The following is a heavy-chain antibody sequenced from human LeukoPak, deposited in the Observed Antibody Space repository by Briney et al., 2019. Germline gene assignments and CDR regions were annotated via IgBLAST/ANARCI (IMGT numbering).Heavy chain of an antibody. J-gene: IGHJ4*02. CDR1: GFTFSNYG. CDR3: ARETDTAMVGTLFDY. Sequence: GGSLRLSCAASGFTFSNYGMSWVRQAPGKGLEWVSYISSSGSTIYYADSVKGRFTISRDNAKNSLYLQMNSLRAEDTAVYYCARETDTAMVGTLFDYWGQGTLVTVSS. D-gene: IGHD5-18*01. CDR2: ISSSGSTI. V-gene: IGHV3-48*04.